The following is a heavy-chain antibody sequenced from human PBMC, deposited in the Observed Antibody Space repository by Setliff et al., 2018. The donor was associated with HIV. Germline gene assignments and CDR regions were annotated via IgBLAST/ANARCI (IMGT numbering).Heavy chain of an antibody. CDR1: GFIFSSYE. D-gene: IGHD3-10*01. CDR2: IYHSGST. J-gene: IGHJ4*02. V-gene: IGHV4-38-2*01. CDR3: ARHPFTNYFDY. Sequence: SGGSLRLSCAASGFIFSSYEMNWVRQAPGKGLEWIGSIYHSGSTYYNPSLKSRVTISVDTSKNQFSLKLSSVTAADTAVYYCARHPFTNYFDYWGQGTLVTVSS.